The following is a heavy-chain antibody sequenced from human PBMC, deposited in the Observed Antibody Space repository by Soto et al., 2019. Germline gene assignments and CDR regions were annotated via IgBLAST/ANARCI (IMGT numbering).Heavy chain of an antibody. CDR1: GYIFTNFY. J-gene: IGHJ4*02. CDR2: INPNGGST. D-gene: IGHD6-6*01. Sequence: QVQLGKPGPGVKKPGASVKFSCKAPGYIFTNFYIHWGRQAPGQGLEWIGIINPNGGSTNYAQNFQGRVTMTRDTSTSTVYMDLSSLRSEDTAVYYCTRGLASGDYWGQGTLITVSS. V-gene: IGHV1-46*03. CDR3: TRGLASGDY.